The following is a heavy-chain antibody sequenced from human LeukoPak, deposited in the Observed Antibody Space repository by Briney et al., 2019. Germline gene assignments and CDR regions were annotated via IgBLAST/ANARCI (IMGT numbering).Heavy chain of an antibody. V-gene: IGHV4-39*01. CDR2: IYYSGST. Sequence: SETLSLTCTVSGGSISSSSYYWGWIRQPPGKGLEWIGSIYYSGSTYYNPSLKSRVTISVDTSKNQFSLKLSSVTAADTAVYYCAREGCITMVRGVGTFDIWGQGTMVTVSS. D-gene: IGHD3-10*01. CDR1: GGSISSSSYY. J-gene: IGHJ3*02. CDR3: AREGCITMVRGVGTFDI.